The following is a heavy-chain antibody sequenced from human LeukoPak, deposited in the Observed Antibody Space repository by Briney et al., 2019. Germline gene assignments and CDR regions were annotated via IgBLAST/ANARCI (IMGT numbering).Heavy chain of an antibody. J-gene: IGHJ6*02. CDR1: GFIVSDNY. V-gene: IGHV3-66*01. CDR2: VYSGGLT. Sequence: GGSLRLSCAASGFIVSDNYMSWVRRAPGKGLEWVSTVYSGGLTFYADPVKGRFTISRDNSKNTLYLQMSSLRAEDTAVYYCVRDRWPGLGDFWGQGTTVTVSS. CDR3: VRDRWPGLGDF. D-gene: IGHD6-19*01.